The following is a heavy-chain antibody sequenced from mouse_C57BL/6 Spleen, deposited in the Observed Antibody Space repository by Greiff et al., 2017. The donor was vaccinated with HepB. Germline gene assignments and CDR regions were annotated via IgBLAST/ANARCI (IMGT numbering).Heavy chain of an antibody. Sequence: VQLVESGPELVKPGASVKISCKASGYAFSSSWMNWVKQRPGKGLEWIGRIYPGDGDTNYNGKFKGKATLTADKSSSTAYMQLSSLTSEDSAVYFCARSFNYDGFYWYFDVWGTGTTVTVSS. D-gene: IGHD2-4*01. J-gene: IGHJ1*03. V-gene: IGHV1-82*01. CDR2: IYPGDGDT. CDR3: ARSFNYDGFYWYFDV. CDR1: GYAFSSSW.